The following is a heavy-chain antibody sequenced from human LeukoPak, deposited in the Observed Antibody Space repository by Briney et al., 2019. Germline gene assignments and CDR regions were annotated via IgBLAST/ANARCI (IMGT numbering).Heavy chain of an antibody. J-gene: IGHJ3*02. V-gene: IGHV2-5*02. CDR2: SNWDDDK. Sequence: SGPTLVHPTPPLTLTCTFSGFSLTTSGGGGGWIRQPPVKALEWLALSNWDDDKRYSPSLKNRLTITKDTSKNQVVLTMTNMDPVDTATYYCAHSVGSSWYRRNGAFDIWGQGTMVTVSS. D-gene: IGHD6-13*01. CDR1: GFSLTTSGGG. CDR3: AHSVGSSWYRRNGAFDI.